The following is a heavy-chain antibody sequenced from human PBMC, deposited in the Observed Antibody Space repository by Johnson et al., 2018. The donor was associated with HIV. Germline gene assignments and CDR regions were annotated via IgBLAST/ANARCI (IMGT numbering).Heavy chain of an antibody. J-gene: IGHJ3*02. Sequence: VQLVESGGGLVQPGGSLRLSCAASGFTFTNAWMSWVRQAPGKGLEWVGRIKSVSDDETKDYGSPVKGRFTISRDDSSNTLYLQMNGLKTEDTAVYYCTTPGDRWYTLVGEAAFDIWGQGTMVTVSS. D-gene: IGHD2-15*01. CDR2: IKSVSDDETK. CDR3: TTPGDRWYTLVGEAAFDI. V-gene: IGHV3-15*01. CDR1: GFTFTNAW.